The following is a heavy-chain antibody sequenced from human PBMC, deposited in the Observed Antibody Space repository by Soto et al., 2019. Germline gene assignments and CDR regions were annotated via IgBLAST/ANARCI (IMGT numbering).Heavy chain of an antibody. Sequence: QPGGSLRLSCAASGFTFSNYGMNWVRQAPGKGLEWVAVISYDGSNKYYADSVRGRFTISRDNSKNTLYVQMNSLRAEDTAVYYCARFWFPFDCSSTSCKERNYYYYYYMDVWGKGTKVTVSS. CDR2: ISYDGSNK. CDR1: GFTFSNYG. CDR3: ARFWFPFDCSSTSCKERNYYYYYYMDV. V-gene: IGHV3-30*03. D-gene: IGHD2-2*01. J-gene: IGHJ6*03.